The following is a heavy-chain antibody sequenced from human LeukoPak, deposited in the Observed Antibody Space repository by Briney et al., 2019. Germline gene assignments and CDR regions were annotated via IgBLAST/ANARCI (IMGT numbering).Heavy chain of an antibody. CDR2: IYYSGST. D-gene: IGHD3-10*01. Sequence: SETLSLTCTVSGGSVSSGSYYWSWIRQPPGKGLERIVYIYYSGSTNYNPSLKSRVTISVDTSRNQFSLKLSSVTAADTAVYYCARSFGSGSYFFDYWGQGTLVTVSS. V-gene: IGHV4-61*01. CDR1: GGSVSSGSYY. J-gene: IGHJ4*02. CDR3: ARSFGSGSYFFDY.